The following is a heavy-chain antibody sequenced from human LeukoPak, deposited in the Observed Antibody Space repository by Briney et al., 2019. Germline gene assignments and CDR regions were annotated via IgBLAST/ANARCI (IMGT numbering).Heavy chain of an antibody. CDR2: VYPGDSET. D-gene: IGHD6-6*01. CDR3: ATSSRHFDY. CDR1: GYSFTSYW. Sequence: GESLKISCTGSGYSFTSYWIGWVRQMPGRGLEWMGIVYPGDSETRYSPSFQGQVTISADRSINTAYLQWSSLRASDTAIYYCATSSRHFDYWGQGTLLTVSS. J-gene: IGHJ4*02. V-gene: IGHV5-51*01.